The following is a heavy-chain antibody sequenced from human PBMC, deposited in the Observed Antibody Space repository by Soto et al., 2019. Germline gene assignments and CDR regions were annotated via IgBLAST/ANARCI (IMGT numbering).Heavy chain of an antibody. D-gene: IGHD2-15*01. CDR2: IYYSGST. J-gene: IGHJ4*02. CDR3: ARVTSGGSCYDY. Sequence: SETLSLTCTVSGGSISSYYWSWIRQPPGKGLEWIGYIYYSGSTNYNPSLKSRVTISVDTSKNQFSLKLSSVTAADTAVYYCARVTSGGSCYDYWGQGTLVTVSS. V-gene: IGHV4-59*01. CDR1: GGSISSYY.